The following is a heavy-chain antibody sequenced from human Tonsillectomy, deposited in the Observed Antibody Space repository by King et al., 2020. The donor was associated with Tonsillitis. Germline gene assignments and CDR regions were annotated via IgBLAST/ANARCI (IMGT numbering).Heavy chain of an antibody. V-gene: IGHV1-69*01. CDR3: ARAKEHDGIAPLGY. CDR1: GGTFSSYA. J-gene: IGHJ4*02. CDR2: IIPIFGTA. Sequence: QLVQSGAEVKKPGSSVKVSCKASGGTFSSYAISWVRQAPGQGLEWMGGIIPIFGTANYAQKFQGRVTITAAESTSTAYMERSSLRSEDTAVYYCARAKEHDGIAPLGYWGQGTLVTVSS. D-gene: IGHD6-6*01.